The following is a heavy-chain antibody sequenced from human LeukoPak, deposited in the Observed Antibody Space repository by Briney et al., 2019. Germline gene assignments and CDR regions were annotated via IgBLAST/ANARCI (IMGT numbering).Heavy chain of an antibody. V-gene: IGHV3-53*01. CDR1: GFTVSSNY. D-gene: IGHD5-24*01. CDR3: ASSRWLQLLDY. Sequence: GGSLRLSCAASGFTVSSNYMSWVRQAPGKGLEWASVIYSGGSTYYADSVKGRFTISRDNSKNTLYLQMNSLRAEDTAVYYCASSRWLQLLDYWGQGTLVTVSS. J-gene: IGHJ4*02. CDR2: IYSGGST.